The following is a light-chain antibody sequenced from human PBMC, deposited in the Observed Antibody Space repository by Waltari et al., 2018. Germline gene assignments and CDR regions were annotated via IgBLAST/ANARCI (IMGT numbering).Light chain of an antibody. CDR3: QQYYTTPCT. V-gene: IGKV4-1*01. Sequence: DIVLTQSPDALALSLGERATISCRSSQSVLSSTNSTNYLAWDQTRTGQPPKLLFYWASTRVSGVPDRFDGSGSGTDFTLTISSLQAEDLAVYYCQQYYTTPCTFGQGTRLEIK. J-gene: IGKJ2*02. CDR2: WAS. CDR1: QSVLSSTNSTNY.